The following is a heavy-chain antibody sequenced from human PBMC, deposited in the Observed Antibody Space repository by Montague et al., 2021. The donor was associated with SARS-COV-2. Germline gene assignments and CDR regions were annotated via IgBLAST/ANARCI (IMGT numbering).Heavy chain of an antibody. Sequence: SLRLSCAASGFTFSSYAMHWVRQAPGKGLEWVAVISYDGSNKYYADSVKGRFTISRDNSKNTLYLQMNSLRAEDTAVYYCARNAPSPGSVLLWLGELSPDAFDIWGQGTMVTVSS. D-gene: IGHD3-10*01. CDR3: ARNAPSPGSVLLWLGELSPDAFDI. V-gene: IGHV3-30-3*01. J-gene: IGHJ3*02. CDR2: ISYDGSNK. CDR1: GFTFSSYA.